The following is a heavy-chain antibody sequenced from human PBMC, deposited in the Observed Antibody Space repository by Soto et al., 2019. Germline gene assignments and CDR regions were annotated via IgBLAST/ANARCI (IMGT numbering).Heavy chain of an antibody. CDR3: AGHYSSGWYYFWFDP. Sequence: GGSLRLSCAASGFTFSSYAMHWVRQAPGKGLEWVAVISYDGSNKYYADSVKGRFTISRDNSKNTLYLQMNSLRAEDTAVYYCAGHYSSGWYYFWFDPWGQGTLVTVSS. CDR2: ISYDGSNK. D-gene: IGHD6-19*01. V-gene: IGHV3-30-3*01. CDR1: GFTFSSYA. J-gene: IGHJ5*02.